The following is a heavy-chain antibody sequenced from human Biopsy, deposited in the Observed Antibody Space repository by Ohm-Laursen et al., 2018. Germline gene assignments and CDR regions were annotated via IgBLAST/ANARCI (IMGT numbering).Heavy chain of an antibody. D-gene: IGHD2-8*01. Sequence: ASVKVSCKTSGYPFTFYEINWVRQATGQGLEWLGRMNPDSGNTGSAQKFHDRVTMTMNTSINTAYLELSSLRSEDTAVYYCARFDNGFDKWGQGTLVTVSS. J-gene: IGHJ4*02. CDR1: GYPFTFYE. CDR3: ARFDNGFDK. CDR2: MNPDSGNT. V-gene: IGHV1-8*01.